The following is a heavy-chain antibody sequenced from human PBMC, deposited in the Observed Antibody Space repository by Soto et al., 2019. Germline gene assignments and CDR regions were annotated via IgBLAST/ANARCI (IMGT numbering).Heavy chain of an antibody. J-gene: IGHJ4*02. CDR1: GGSISSGGYS. CDR3: ARGYYDILTGYKGTLFDY. CDR2: IYHSGST. D-gene: IGHD3-9*01. Sequence: QLQLQESGSGLVKPSQTLSLTCAVSGGSISSGGYSWSWIRQPPGKGLEWIGYIYHSGSTYYNPSLKSRVTISVDRSKNQFSLKLSSVTAADTAVYYCARGYYDILTGYKGTLFDYWGQGTLVTVSS. V-gene: IGHV4-30-2*01.